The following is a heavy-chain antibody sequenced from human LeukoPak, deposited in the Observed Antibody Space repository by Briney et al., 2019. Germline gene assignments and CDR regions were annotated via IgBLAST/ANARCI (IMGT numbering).Heavy chain of an antibody. J-gene: IGHJ4*02. CDR2: IYPGDSDT. D-gene: IGHD3-9*01. Sequence: GESLKISCKGSGYSFTSYWIGWVRQMPGKGLEWMGIIYPGDSDTRCSPSFQGHVTISADKSISTAYLQWSSLKASDTAMYYCAARPYYDILTGPQFDYWGQGTLVTVSS. CDR3: AARPYYDILTGPQFDY. V-gene: IGHV5-51*01. CDR1: GYSFTSYW.